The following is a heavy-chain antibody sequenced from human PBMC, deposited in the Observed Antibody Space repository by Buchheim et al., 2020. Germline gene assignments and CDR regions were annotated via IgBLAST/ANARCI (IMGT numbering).Heavy chain of an antibody. CDR1: GFTFRNYG. V-gene: IGHV3-30*18. Sequence: QVQLVESGGGVVLAGRSLRLSCVASGFTFRNYGMHWVRQAPGKGLEWLAVISYDAMSIHYADSVRGRFTISRDNSKNTLFLQMNSLRVEDAAVYYCANSLTGSPIGDYYWGQGT. D-gene: IGHD2-21*02. CDR3: ANSLTGSPIGDYY. J-gene: IGHJ4*02. CDR2: ISYDAMSI.